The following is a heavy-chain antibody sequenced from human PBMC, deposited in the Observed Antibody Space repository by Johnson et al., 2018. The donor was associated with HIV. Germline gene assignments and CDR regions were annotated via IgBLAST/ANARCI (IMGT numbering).Heavy chain of an antibody. J-gene: IGHJ3*02. Sequence: QVQLVESGGGVVQPGRSLRLSCAASGFTFRSYGMHWVRQAPGKGLEWVAVIWYDGTNKYYADSVKGRFTISRDNSKNTLYLQMNSLRAEDTAVYYCARDIIAVAGYDAFDIWGQGTMVTVSS. D-gene: IGHD6-19*01. CDR1: GFTFRSYG. V-gene: IGHV3-33*01. CDR2: IWYDGTNK. CDR3: ARDIIAVAGYDAFDI.